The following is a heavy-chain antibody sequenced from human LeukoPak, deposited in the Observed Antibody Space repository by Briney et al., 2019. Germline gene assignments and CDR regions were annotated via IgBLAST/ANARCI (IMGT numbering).Heavy chain of an antibody. CDR2: ISSSSSYI. D-gene: IGHD3-10*01. J-gene: IGHJ4*02. Sequence: PGGSLRLSCAASGFTFSSYRMNWVRQAPGKGLEWVSSISSSSSYIYYADSVKGRFTISRDNAKNSLYLQMNSLRAEDTAVYYCARYYYGSGDYYLDYWGQGTLVTVSS. CDR1: GFTFSSYR. CDR3: ARYYYGSGDYYLDY. V-gene: IGHV3-21*01.